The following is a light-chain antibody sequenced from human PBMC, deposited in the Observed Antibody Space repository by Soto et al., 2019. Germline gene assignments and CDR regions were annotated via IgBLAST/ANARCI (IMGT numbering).Light chain of an antibody. Sequence: QSVLTQPPSAYGTPGQRVTISCSGSSSNIGRNTVNWYQQLPGTAPKVLIYSNNQRPSGVPDRLSGSKSGTSASLAISGLQSEDEADYYCAAWDDSLNAVVFGGGTKVTVL. CDR3: AAWDDSLNAVV. CDR1: SSNIGRNT. J-gene: IGLJ2*01. V-gene: IGLV1-44*01. CDR2: SNN.